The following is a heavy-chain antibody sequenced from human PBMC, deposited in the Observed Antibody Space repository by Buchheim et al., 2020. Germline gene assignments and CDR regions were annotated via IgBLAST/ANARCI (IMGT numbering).Heavy chain of an antibody. Sequence: QVQLVQSGAEVKKPGASVKVSCKASGYTFTSYYIHWARQAPGQGLEWMGIINPSGGSTTYAQKFQGRATMTRDTPTSTVYMKLSSLRSEDTAVYYCARQYDQNYYGMEVWGQGTT. CDR1: GYTFTSYY. D-gene: IGHD3-3*01. J-gene: IGHJ6*02. V-gene: IGHV1-46*01. CDR2: INPSGGST. CDR3: ARQYDQNYYGMEV.